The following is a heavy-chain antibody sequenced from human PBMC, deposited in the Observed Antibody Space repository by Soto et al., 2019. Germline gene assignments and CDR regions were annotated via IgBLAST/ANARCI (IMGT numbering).Heavy chain of an antibody. CDR2: IYYSGST. D-gene: IGHD2-21*02. CDR1: GGSVSSGTYY. J-gene: IGHJ5*02. CDR3: ARDVGGDHVCRWFDP. Sequence: PSETLSLTCAVSGGSVSSGTYYWSWIRQPPGKGLEWIGYIYYSGSTNHNPALKSRVTISVDTSKNQFSLKLNSVTAADTAVYYCARDVGGDHVCRWFDPRGQGTLVNVSS. V-gene: IGHV4-61*01.